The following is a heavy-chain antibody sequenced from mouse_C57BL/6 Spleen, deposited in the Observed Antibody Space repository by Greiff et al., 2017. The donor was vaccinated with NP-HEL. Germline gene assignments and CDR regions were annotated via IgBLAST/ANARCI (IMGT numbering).Heavy chain of an antibody. Sequence: VQLVESGGGLVQPGGSLKLSCAASGFTFSDYGMAWVRQAPRKGPEWVAFISNLAYSIYYADTVTGRFTISRENAKNTLYLEMSSLRSEDTAMYYCARITTVEYFDVWGTGTTVTVSS. CDR3: ARITTVEYFDV. D-gene: IGHD1-1*01. CDR1: GFTFSDYG. J-gene: IGHJ1*03. V-gene: IGHV5-15*01. CDR2: ISNLAYSI.